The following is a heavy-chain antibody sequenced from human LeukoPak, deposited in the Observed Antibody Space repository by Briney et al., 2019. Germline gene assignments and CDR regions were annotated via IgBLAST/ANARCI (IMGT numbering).Heavy chain of an antibody. CDR1: GYXFTSYW. Sequence: GESLKISCNGSGYXFTSYWICWVRQMPGKGLEWMGIIYPGDSDTRYSPSFQGQVTISADKSISTAYLQWSSLEASDSAMYYCARDFRCGSGCKGMDVWGQGTTVTVSS. CDR3: ARDFRCGSGCKGMDV. V-gene: IGHV5-51*01. D-gene: IGHD6-19*01. CDR2: IYPGDSDT. J-gene: IGHJ6*02.